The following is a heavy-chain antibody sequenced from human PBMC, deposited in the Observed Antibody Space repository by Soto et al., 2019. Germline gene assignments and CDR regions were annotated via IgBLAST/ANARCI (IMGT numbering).Heavy chain of an antibody. CDR1: GFSFVNYV. Sequence: QVGGSLRLSCAASGFSFVNYVMNWVRQAPGKGLEWVSGISDSGGSSSSADSVKGRFTVSRDNSKNTLYLQMDSLTGDDTAVYYCTKGGDSWSGYAQHWGQGALVTVSS. V-gene: IGHV3-23*01. CDR2: ISDSGGSS. CDR3: TKGGDSWSGYAQH. D-gene: IGHD3-3*01. J-gene: IGHJ1*01.